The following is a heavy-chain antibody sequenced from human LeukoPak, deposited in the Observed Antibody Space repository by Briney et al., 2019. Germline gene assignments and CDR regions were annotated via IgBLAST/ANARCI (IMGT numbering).Heavy chain of an antibody. J-gene: IGHJ5*02. CDR1: GYTFTGYY. Sequence: ASVKVSCKASGYTFTGYYMHWVRQAPGQGLEWMGWINPNSGGTNYAQEFQGRVTMTRDTSISTAYIELSSLRSEDTAVYYCARGRTNIWFDPWGQGTLVTVSS. CDR2: INPNSGGT. CDR3: ARGRTNIWFDP. D-gene: IGHD3/OR15-3a*01. V-gene: IGHV1-2*02.